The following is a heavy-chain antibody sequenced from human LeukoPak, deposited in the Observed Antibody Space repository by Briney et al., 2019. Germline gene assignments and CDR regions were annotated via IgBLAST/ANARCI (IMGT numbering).Heavy chain of an antibody. CDR3: ATMPTNYYYYYMDV. J-gene: IGHJ6*03. D-gene: IGHD5-12*01. CDR2: INHSGST. V-gene: IGHV4-34*01. CDR1: GGSFSGYY. Sequence: PSETLSLTCAVYGGSFSGYYWSWIRQPPGKGLEWIGEINHSGSTNYNPSLKSRVTISVDTSKNQFSLKLSSVTAADTAVYYCATMPTNYYYYYMDVWGKGTTVTVSS.